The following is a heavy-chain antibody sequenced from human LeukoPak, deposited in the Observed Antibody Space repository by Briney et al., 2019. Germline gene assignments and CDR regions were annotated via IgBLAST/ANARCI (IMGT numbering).Heavy chain of an antibody. CDR3: ASGYYDVLTGYPWYYYYGMDV. D-gene: IGHD3-9*01. V-gene: IGHV4-34*01. CDR2: INHSGST. CDR1: GGSFSGYY. J-gene: IGHJ6*02. Sequence: SETLSLTCAVYGGSFSGYYWSWIRQPPGKGLEWIGEINHSGSTNYNPSLKSRVTISVDTSKNQFSLKLSSVTAADTAVYYCASGYYDVLTGYPWYYYYGMDVWGQGTTVTVSS.